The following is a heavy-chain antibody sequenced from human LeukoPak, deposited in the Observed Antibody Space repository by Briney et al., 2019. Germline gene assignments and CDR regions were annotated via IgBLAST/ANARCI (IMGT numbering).Heavy chain of an antibody. CDR2: LYTSGNT. CDR3: ARGAPYYYYMDV. J-gene: IGHJ6*03. Sequence: SETLSLTCTVSGGSISSYYWSWIRQPAGKGLEWIGRLYTSGNTNYNPSLKSRVTISVDTSKNQFSLKLSSVTAADTAVYYCARGAPYYYYMDVWGKGTTVTVSS. CDR1: GGSISSYY. V-gene: IGHV4-4*07.